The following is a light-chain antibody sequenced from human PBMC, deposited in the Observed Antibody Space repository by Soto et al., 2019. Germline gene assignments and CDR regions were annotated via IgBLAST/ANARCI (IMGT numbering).Light chain of an antibody. CDR2: DND. J-gene: IGLJ1*01. Sequence: QSVLTQPPSVSAAPGQKVTISCSGTSSNIENNYVSWYQHLPGTAPRLLIYDNDKRPSGLPDRFSASKSGTSATLGITGLQTGDEADYYCGTWDSSLSGYVFGTGSKVTVL. CDR3: GTWDSSLSGYV. CDR1: SSNIENNY. V-gene: IGLV1-51*01.